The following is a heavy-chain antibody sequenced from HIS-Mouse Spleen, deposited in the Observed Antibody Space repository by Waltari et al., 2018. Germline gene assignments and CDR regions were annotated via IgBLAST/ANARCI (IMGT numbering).Heavy chain of an antibody. CDR3: ASSVITMVRGVILNWFDP. CDR1: GYSISSGYY. V-gene: IGHV4-38-2*02. D-gene: IGHD3-10*01. Sequence: QVQLQESGPGLVKPSETLSLTCTVSGYSISSGYYWGWIRQPPGKGLEWIGSIYHSGSTFYNPSRERRVTISLDTSKTPFSLKLSSVTAADTAVYYCASSVITMVRGVILNWFDPWGQGTLVTVSS. J-gene: IGHJ5*02. CDR2: IYHSGST.